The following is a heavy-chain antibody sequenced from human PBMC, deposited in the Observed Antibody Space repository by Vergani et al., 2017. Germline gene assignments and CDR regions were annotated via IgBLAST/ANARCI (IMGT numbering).Heavy chain of an antibody. Sequence: VQLVESGGGVVQPGRSLRLSCAASGFTFSSYSMNWVRQAPGKGLEWVSSISSSSSYIYYADSVKGRFTISRDNAKNSLYLQMNSLRAEDTAVYYCARENRGYSYGLDYWGQGTLVTVSS. V-gene: IGHV3-21*01. CDR3: ARENRGYSYGLDY. CDR2: ISSSSSYI. D-gene: IGHD5-18*01. J-gene: IGHJ4*02. CDR1: GFTFSSYS.